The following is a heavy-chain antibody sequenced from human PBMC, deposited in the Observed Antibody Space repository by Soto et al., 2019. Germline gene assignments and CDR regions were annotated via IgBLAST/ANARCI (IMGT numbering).Heavy chain of an antibody. CDR3: ARTADCSSTSCYTGYYGMDV. J-gene: IGHJ6*02. CDR2: IYYSGST. Sequence: QVQLQESGPGLVKPSDTLSLTCAVSGYSISSSNWWGWIRQPPGKGLEWIGYIYYSGSTYYNPSLKSRVTMSVDTSKNRFSLKLSSVTAVDTAVYYCARTADCSSTSCYTGYYGMDVWGQGTTVTVSS. V-gene: IGHV4-28*01. D-gene: IGHD2-2*02. CDR1: GYSISSSNW.